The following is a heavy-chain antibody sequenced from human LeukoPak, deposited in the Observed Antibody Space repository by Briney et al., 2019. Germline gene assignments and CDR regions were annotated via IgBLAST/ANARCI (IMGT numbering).Heavy chain of an antibody. CDR2: IYYSGST. Sequence: PSETLSLTCTVSGGSISSSSYYWGWIRQPPGKGLEWIGSIYYSGSTYYNPSLKSRVTISVDTSKNQFSLKLSSVTAADTAVYYCARSLLHYDSSGSLDYWGQGTLVTVSS. CDR3: ARSLLHYDSSGSLDY. CDR1: GGSISSSSYY. J-gene: IGHJ4*02. V-gene: IGHV4-39*01. D-gene: IGHD3-22*01.